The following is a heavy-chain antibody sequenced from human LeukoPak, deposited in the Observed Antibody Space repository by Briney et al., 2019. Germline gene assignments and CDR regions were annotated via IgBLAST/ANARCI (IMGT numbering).Heavy chain of an antibody. CDR1: GGTFSSYA. J-gene: IGHJ4*02. Sequence: SVKVSCKASGGTFSSYAISWVRQAPGQGLEWMGRIIHIFGTANYAQKFQGRVTITTDESTSTAYMELSSLRSEDTAVYYCARQYDILTGHLDYWGQGTLVTVSS. V-gene: IGHV1-69*05. CDR3: ARQYDILTGHLDY. D-gene: IGHD3-9*01. CDR2: IIHIFGTA.